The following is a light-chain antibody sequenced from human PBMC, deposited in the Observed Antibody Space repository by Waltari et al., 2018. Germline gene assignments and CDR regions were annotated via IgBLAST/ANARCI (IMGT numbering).Light chain of an antibody. Sequence: IQLTQSPSYLSASVGDRVTITCRASPVISSYLAWYQQKHGKAPKLLIYAASTLQSWVPSRFSGSVSESDFTLTISSLQPEDFAIYFCQQFNSHPYTFGQGTKLEI. CDR1: PVISSY. V-gene: IGKV1-9*01. CDR3: QQFNSHPYT. CDR2: AAS. J-gene: IGKJ2*01.